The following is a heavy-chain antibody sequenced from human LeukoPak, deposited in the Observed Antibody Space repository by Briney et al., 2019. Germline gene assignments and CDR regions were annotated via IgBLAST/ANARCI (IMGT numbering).Heavy chain of an antibody. CDR3: ARDPAPRITMVRGVEMTFDI. CDR1: GFTFSSYW. CDR2: IKQDGSEK. Sequence: GGSLRLSCAASGFTFSSYWMSWVRQAPGKGLEWVANIKQDGSEKYYVDSVKGRFTISRDNAKNSLYLQMNSLRAEDTAVYYCARDPAPRITMVRGVEMTFDIWGQGTMVTVSS. J-gene: IGHJ3*02. V-gene: IGHV3-7*01. D-gene: IGHD3-10*01.